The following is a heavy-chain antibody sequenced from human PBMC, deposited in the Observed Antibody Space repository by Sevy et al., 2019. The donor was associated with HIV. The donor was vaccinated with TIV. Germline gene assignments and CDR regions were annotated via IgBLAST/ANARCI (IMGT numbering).Heavy chain of an antibody. J-gene: IGHJ3*01. CDR1: GFTFDDYG. Sequence: GGSLRLSCAASGFTFDDYGMSWVRQAPGKGLEWVSGINWNGGSTGYAESVKGRFTISRDNAKNSLYLQMNSLRAEDTALYYCARRVPNYYDSSGADDVFDVWGQGTMVTVSS. D-gene: IGHD3-22*01. V-gene: IGHV3-20*04. CDR2: INWNGGST. CDR3: ARRVPNYYDSSGADDVFDV.